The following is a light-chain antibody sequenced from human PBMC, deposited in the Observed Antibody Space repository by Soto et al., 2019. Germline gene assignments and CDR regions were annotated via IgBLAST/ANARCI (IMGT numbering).Light chain of an antibody. CDR3: QHYNNWPPWT. CDR2: GAS. CDR1: QTVSSN. J-gene: IGKJ1*01. Sequence: EIVMTQSPATLSVSPGERVTLSCRASQTVSSNLAWYQQKPGQAPRLLIYGASTRATGIPARFSGRGSGTEFSLTISSLQYEDFAVDYCQHYNNWPPWTFGQGTKVEFK. V-gene: IGKV3-15*01.